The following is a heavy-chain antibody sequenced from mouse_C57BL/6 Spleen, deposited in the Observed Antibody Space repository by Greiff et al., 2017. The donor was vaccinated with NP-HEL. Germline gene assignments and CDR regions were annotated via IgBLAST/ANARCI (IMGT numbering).Heavy chain of an antibody. CDR2: IDPETGGT. D-gene: IGHD3-2*02. CDR1: GYTFTDYE. J-gene: IGHJ2*01. Sequence: QVQLKQSGAELVRPGASVTLSCKASGYTFTDYEMHWVKQTPVHGLEWIGAIDPETGGTAYNQKFKGKAILTADKSSSTAYMELRSLTSEDSAVYYCTRTGSGPNYWGQGTTLTVSS. V-gene: IGHV1-15*01. CDR3: TRTGSGPNY.